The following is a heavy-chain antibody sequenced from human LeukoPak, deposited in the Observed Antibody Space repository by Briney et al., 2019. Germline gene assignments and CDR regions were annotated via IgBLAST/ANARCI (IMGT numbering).Heavy chain of an antibody. V-gene: IGHV4-34*01. J-gene: IGHJ6*04. CDR2: INHSGST. CDR1: GRSFSGYY. Sequence: SETLSLTCAVYGRSFSGYYWSWIRQPPGKGLEWIGEINHSGSTNYNPSLKSRVTISVDTSKNQFSLKLSSVTAADTAVYYCARVRVAAAGTGTRYYGMDVWGKGTTVTVSS. D-gene: IGHD6-13*01. CDR3: ARVRVAAAGTGTRYYGMDV.